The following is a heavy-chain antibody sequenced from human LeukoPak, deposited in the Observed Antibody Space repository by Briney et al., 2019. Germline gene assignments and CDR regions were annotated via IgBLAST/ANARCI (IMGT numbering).Heavy chain of an antibody. D-gene: IGHD3-9*01. CDR3: AQSRSGYDVLTASFN. CDR1: GFTFSSYG. Sequence: PGGSLRLSCAASGFTFSSYGMSWVRQAPGKGLEWVSTISGDGGRTYYAGSVKGRFTISRDSAKNTLLLQMNSLRAEDTAIYYCAQSRSGYDVLTASFNWGQGTLVTVSS. CDR2: ISGDGGRT. J-gene: IGHJ4*02. V-gene: IGHV3-23*01.